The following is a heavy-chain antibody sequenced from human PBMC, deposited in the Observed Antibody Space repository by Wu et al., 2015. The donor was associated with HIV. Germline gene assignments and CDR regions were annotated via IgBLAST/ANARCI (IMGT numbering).Heavy chain of an antibody. CDR2: ISAYNGNT. CDR3: ARDDRGVGASLYYYYMDV. Sequence: QVQLVQSGAEVKKPGASVKVSCKASGYTFTTYGISWVRQAPGQGLEWMGWISAYNGNTNYAQKLQGRVTMTTDTSTSTAYMELRSLRSDDTAIYYXARDDRGVGASLYYYYMDVWGKGPRSPSP. CDR1: GYTFTTYG. J-gene: IGHJ6*03. D-gene: IGHD1-26*01. V-gene: IGHV1-18*01.